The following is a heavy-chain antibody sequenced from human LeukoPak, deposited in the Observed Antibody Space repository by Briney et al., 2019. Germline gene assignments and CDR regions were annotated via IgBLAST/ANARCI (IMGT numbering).Heavy chain of an antibody. Sequence: ASVKVSCKASGYTITNYGISWVRQAPGQGLEWMGWIGAYNGNTNYAQKLQGRVTLTTDTSTSTAYMELRSLRSDDTAVYYCARERFGGYYLDSSGYYSGYWGQGTLVTVSS. CDR1: GYTITNYG. J-gene: IGHJ4*02. CDR3: ARERFGGYYLDSSGYYSGY. D-gene: IGHD3-22*01. V-gene: IGHV1-18*01. CDR2: IGAYNGNT.